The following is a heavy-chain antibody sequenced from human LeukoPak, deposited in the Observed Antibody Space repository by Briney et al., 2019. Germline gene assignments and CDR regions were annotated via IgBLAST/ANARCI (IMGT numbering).Heavy chain of an antibody. CDR3: AKGGHSSGWYHDY. CDR2: IYYSGST. Sequence: SETLSLTCIVSGGSVRSDNYYWSWIRQPPGRGLEWVGYIYYSGSTNYNPSLKSRITISVDTSKNQFSLKLSSVTAADTAVYYCAKGGHSSGWYHDYWGQETLVTVSS. J-gene: IGHJ4*02. CDR1: GGSVRSDNYY. V-gene: IGHV4-61*01. D-gene: IGHD6-19*01.